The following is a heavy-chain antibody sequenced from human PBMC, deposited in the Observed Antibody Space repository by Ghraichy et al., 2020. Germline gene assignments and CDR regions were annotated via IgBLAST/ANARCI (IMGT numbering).Heavy chain of an antibody. V-gene: IGHV1-69*13. J-gene: IGHJ6*02. CDR1: GGTFSSYS. CDR2: IIPIFGTA. CDR3: ARVGAAYYYGSGSYPNYGMDV. D-gene: IGHD3-10*01. Sequence: SVKVSCKASGGTFSSYSINWVRQAPGQGPEWMGGIIPIFGTANYAQKFQGRVTITADESTSTAYMELSSLRSEDTAVYYCARVGAAYYYGSGSYPNYGMDVWGQGTTVTVSS.